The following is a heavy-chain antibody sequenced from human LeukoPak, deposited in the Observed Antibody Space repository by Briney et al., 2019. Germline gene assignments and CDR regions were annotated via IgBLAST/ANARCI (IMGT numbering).Heavy chain of an antibody. V-gene: IGHV3-21*01. J-gene: IGHJ4*02. CDR2: ISSSSYI. D-gene: IGHD3-22*01. CDR1: GSTFSSYS. CDR3: ARGLYYDSSGYEPLDY. Sequence: GGSLRLSCAASGSTFSSYSMNWVRQAPGKGLEWVSSISSSSYIYDADSVKGRFTISRDNAKNSLYLQMNSLRAEDTAVYYCARGLYYDSSGYEPLDYWGQGTLVTVSS.